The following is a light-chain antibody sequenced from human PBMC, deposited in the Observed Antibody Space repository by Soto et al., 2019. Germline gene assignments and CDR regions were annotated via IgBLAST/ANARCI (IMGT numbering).Light chain of an antibody. CDR3: QQYGGSPRT. Sequence: IVLTQSPGTLSLSPGERATLSCRASQGVSSNSLAWYQQKPGQAPRLLIFDASNRATGIPDRFSGSGSGTDFTLTISRLEPEDFAVYYCQQYGGSPRTFGQGTKLEMK. CDR2: DAS. V-gene: IGKV3-20*01. J-gene: IGKJ2*01. CDR1: QGVSSNS.